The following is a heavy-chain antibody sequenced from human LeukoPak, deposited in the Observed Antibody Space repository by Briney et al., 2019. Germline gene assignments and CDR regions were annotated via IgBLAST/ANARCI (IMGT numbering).Heavy chain of an antibody. J-gene: IGHJ4*02. D-gene: IGHD3-10*01. Sequence: SWETLSLTCNLSGGSISDYYWKWIRQPAGKGLEWIGRIFRSGSTDYNPSLKSRVAMSVDTSRNQFSLTLCSVTAPDTAVYYCARERDRRGNPYGLKHFDYWGRGTLVTVSS. V-gene: IGHV4-4*07. CDR3: ARERDRRGNPYGLKHFDY. CDR1: GGSISDYY. CDR2: IFRSGST.